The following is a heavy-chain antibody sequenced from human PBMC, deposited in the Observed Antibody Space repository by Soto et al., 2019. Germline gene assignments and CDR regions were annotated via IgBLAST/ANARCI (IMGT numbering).Heavy chain of an antibody. CDR1: GGSISSSSYY. CDR3: GRITIFGVARGNHLY. J-gene: IGHJ4*02. V-gene: IGHV4-39*01. CDR2: IYYSGST. D-gene: IGHD3-3*01. Sequence: SETLSLTCTVSGGSISSSSYYWGWIRQPPGKGLEWIGSIYYSGSTYYNPSLKSRVTISVDTSKNQFSLKLSSVTAADTAVYYCGRITIFGVARGNHLYWGQGTLVTVSS.